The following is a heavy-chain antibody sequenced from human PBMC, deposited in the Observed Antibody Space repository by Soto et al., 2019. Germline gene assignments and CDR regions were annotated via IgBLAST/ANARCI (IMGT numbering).Heavy chain of an antibody. Sequence: PSETLSLTCTVSGGSINSGRYYWTWIHQHPEKGLEWIGYIYYSGSTYYNPSLKSRVTISVDTSKNQFSLKLSSVTAADTAVYYCARGVTLRNYYYYYGMDVWGQGTTVTVSS. CDR1: GGSINSGRYY. CDR2: IYYSGST. J-gene: IGHJ6*02. V-gene: IGHV4-30-4*08. CDR3: ARGVTLRNYYYYYGMDV. D-gene: IGHD4-4*01.